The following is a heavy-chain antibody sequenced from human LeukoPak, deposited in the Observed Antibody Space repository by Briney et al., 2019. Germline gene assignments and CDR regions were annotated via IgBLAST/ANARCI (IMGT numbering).Heavy chain of an antibody. D-gene: IGHD6-13*01. CDR3: ARGSAAAGKVGWFDP. CDR1: GGSISSGGYY. V-gene: IGHV4-31*03. Sequence: PSETLSLTCTVSGGSISSGGYYWSWIRQHPGKGLEWIGYIYYSGSTYYNPSLKSRVTISVDTSKNQFSLKLSSVTAADTAVYYCARGSAAAGKVGWFDPWGQGTLVTVSS. J-gene: IGHJ5*02. CDR2: IYYSGST.